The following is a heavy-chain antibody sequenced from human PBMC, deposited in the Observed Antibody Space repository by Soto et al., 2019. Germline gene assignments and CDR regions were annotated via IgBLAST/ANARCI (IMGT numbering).Heavy chain of an antibody. Sequence: SETLSLTCTVSGGSISSGGYYWSWIRQHPGKGLEWIGYIYYSGSTYYNPSLKSRVTISVDTSKNQFSLKLSSVTAADTAVYYCARVPGYGDYGRYYFDYWGQGTLVTVSS. D-gene: IGHD4-17*01. CDR1: GGSISSGGYY. V-gene: IGHV4-31*03. CDR2: IYYSGST. CDR3: ARVPGYGDYGRYYFDY. J-gene: IGHJ4*02.